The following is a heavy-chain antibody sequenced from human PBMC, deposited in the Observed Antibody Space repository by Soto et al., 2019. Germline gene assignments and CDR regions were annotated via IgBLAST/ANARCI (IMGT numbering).Heavy chain of an antibody. CDR3: ARSDRFGEAPVGAFDI. CDR1: GGSISSYY. CDR2: IYYSGST. Sequence: SETLSLTCTVSGGSISSYYWSWIRQPPGKGLEWSGYIYYSGSTNYNPSLKSRVTISVDTSKNQFSLKLSSVTAADTAVYYCARSDRFGEAPVGAFDISGQGTMVTVSS. D-gene: IGHD3-10*01. J-gene: IGHJ3*02. V-gene: IGHV4-59*01.